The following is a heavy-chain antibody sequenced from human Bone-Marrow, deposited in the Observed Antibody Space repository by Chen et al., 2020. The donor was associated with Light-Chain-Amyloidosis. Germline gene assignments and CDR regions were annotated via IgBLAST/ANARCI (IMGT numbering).Heavy chain of an antibody. CDR3: VRDVMSTTGHRWFES. D-gene: IGHD1-26*01. V-gene: IGHV4-61*02. Sequence: QVQLQESGPGLVKPSQTLSLTCTVSGDSLFNDKYYWHWIRQPAGKGLEWIGCVYNSGSTRYNPALKSRITISVNTAKNQFSLNLTSVTATDTAVYYCVRDVMSTTGHRWFESWGQGTVVTVS. J-gene: IGHJ5*01. CDR1: GDSLFNDKYY. CDR2: VYNSGST.